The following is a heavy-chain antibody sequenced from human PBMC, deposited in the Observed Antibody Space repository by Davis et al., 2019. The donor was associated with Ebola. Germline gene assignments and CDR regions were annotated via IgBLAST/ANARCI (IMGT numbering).Heavy chain of an antibody. CDR3: ARETGSSSWFDY. CDR1: GFTFSSYG. CDR2: ISSSSSYI. D-gene: IGHD6-13*01. Sequence: GESLKISCAASGFTFSSYGMHWVRQAPGKGLEWVSSISSSSSYIYYADSVKGRFTISRDNAKNSLYLQMNSLRAEDTAVYYCARETGSSSWFDYWGQGTLVTVSS. V-gene: IGHV3-21*04. J-gene: IGHJ4*02.